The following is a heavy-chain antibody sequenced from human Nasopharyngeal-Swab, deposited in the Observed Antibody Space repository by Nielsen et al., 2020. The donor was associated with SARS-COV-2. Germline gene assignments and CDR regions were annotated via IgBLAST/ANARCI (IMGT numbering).Heavy chain of an antibody. CDR1: GFTFSSYG. J-gene: IGHJ4*02. CDR2: IWYDGSNK. CDR3: ARGVPIAVAGTWGDY. V-gene: IGHV3-33*01. D-gene: IGHD6-19*01. Sequence: GESLKISCAASGFTFSSYGMHWVRQAPGKGLEWVAVIWYDGSNKYYADSVKGRFTISRDNSKNTLYLQMNSLRAEDTAVYYCARGVPIAVAGTWGDYWGQGTLVTVSS.